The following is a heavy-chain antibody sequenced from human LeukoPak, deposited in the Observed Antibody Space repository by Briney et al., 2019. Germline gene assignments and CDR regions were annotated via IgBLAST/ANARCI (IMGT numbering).Heavy chain of an antibody. CDR3: ARQHDYGDYDY. CDR2: INPNSGGT. V-gene: IGHV1-2*02. CDR1: GYTFTGYY. D-gene: IGHD4-17*01. Sequence: ASVKVSCKASGYTFTGYYMHWVRQAPGQGLEWMGWINPNSGGTNYAQKFQGRVTLTRDKSITTAYLQWSSLKASDTAMYYCARQHDYGDYDYWGQGTLVTVSS. J-gene: IGHJ4*02.